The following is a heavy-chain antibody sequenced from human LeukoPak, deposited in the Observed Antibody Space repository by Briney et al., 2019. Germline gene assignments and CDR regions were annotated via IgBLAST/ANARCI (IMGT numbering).Heavy chain of an antibody. CDR1: GLSVSNKY. J-gene: IGHJ2*01. CDR2: IYGGGRT. V-gene: IGHV3-53*01. Sequence: GGSLRLSCAASGLSVSNKYLTWVRQAPGKRLEWVSLIYGGGRTTYADSVKGRFTISRDNFKNTLYLQMNSLRAEDTAFYYCASYEHDVSNWYFDLWGRGTLVTVSS. D-gene: IGHD3-3*02. CDR3: ASYEHDVSNWYFDL.